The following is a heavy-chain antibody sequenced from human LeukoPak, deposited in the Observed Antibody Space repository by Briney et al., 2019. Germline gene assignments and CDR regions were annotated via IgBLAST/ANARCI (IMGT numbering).Heavy chain of an antibody. Sequence: PGGSLRLSCAASGFTFSSYEMNWVRQAPGKVLEWVSYISSSGSTIYYADSVKGRFTISRDNAKNSLYLQMNSLRAEDTAVYYCATLEAGDSQDYWGQGTLVTVSS. D-gene: IGHD4-17*01. J-gene: IGHJ4*02. CDR1: GFTFSSYE. CDR2: ISSSGSTI. CDR3: ATLEAGDSQDY. V-gene: IGHV3-48*03.